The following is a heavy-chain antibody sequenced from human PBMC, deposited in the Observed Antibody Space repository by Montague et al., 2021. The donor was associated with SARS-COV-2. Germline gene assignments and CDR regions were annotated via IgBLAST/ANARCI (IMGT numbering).Heavy chain of an antibody. D-gene: IGHD1-1*01. CDR1: GDSISSSSYN. J-gene: IGHJ4*02. CDR3: TRHVHMTWPEPSPGFDY. V-gene: IGHV4-39*01. CDR2: VRYSGRP. Sequence: SETLSLTCTASGDSISSSSYNWGWIRQPPGKGLEWIGSVRYSGRPYYNPSLKSRVTIYVDTSKNQLSLKLSSVTAADTAVYYCTRHVHMTWPEPSPGFDYWGQGTLVTVSS.